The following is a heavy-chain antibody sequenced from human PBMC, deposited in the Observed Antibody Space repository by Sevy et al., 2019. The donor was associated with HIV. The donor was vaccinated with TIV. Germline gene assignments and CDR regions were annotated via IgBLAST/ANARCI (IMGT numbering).Heavy chain of an antibody. Sequence: GGSLRLSCAASGFTFSSYWMTWVRQAPGKGLGWGANIKQDGSEKYHVASVKGRFTISRDNAKNSLYLQMNSLRDEDTAVYYCARGSGDYWGQGTLVTVSS. V-gene: IGHV3-7*01. CDR3: ARGSGDY. CDR1: GFTFSSYW. CDR2: IKQDGSEK. J-gene: IGHJ4*02.